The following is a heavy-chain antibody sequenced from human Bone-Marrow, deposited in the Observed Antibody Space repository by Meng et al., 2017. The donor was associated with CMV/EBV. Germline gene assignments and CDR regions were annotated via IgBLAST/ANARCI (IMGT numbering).Heavy chain of an antibody. CDR1: GGSFSGYY. CDR2: INHSGST. V-gene: IGHV4-34*01. J-gene: IGHJ1*01. CDR3: ARARLRKYHLLNEYFQH. D-gene: IGHD2-2*01. Sequence: SETLSLTCAVYGGSFSGYYWSWIRQPPGKGLEWIGEINHSGSTNYNPSLKSRVTISVDTSKNQFSLKLSTVTAADTAVYYCARARLRKYHLLNEYFQHWGQGTLVTVSS.